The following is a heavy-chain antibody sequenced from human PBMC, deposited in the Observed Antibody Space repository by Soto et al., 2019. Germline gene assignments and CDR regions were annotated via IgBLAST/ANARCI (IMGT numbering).Heavy chain of an antibody. J-gene: IGHJ5*02. V-gene: IGHV1-2*04. CDR2: INPNSGGT. Sequence: GASVKVSCKASGYTFTGYYMHWVRQAPGQGLEWMGWINPNSGGTNYAQKFQGWVTMTRDTSISTAYMELSRLRSDDTAVYYCAREGIIAVAVFSSWGQGTLVTVSS. D-gene: IGHD6-19*01. CDR1: GYTFTGYY. CDR3: AREGIIAVAVFSS.